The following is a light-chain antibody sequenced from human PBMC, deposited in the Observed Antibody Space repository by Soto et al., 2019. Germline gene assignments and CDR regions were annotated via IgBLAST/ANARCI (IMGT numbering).Light chain of an antibody. CDR3: SSYTSRSTPYYV. J-gene: IGLJ1*01. CDR1: SSDVVGYNY. CDR2: DVS. Sequence: QSALAQPASVSGSPGQSITISCTGTSSDVVGYNYVSWYQQHPGKAPKLMIYDVSYRPSGVSNRFSGSKSGDTASLTISGLQAEDEADYYCSSYTSRSTPYYVFGTGTKVTV. V-gene: IGLV2-14*01.